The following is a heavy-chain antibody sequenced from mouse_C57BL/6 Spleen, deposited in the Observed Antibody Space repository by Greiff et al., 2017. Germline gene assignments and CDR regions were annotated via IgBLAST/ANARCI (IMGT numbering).Heavy chain of an antibody. V-gene: IGHV1-50*01. CDR1: GYTFTSYW. CDR3: ARSRGAY. Sequence: QVQLQQPGAELVKPGASVKLSCKASGYTFTSYWMQWVKQRPGQGLEWIGEIDPSDSYTNYNQKFKGKATLTVDTSSSTAYMQLSSLTSEDSAVYYCARSRGAYWGQGTTLTVSS. CDR2: IDPSDSYT. J-gene: IGHJ2*01.